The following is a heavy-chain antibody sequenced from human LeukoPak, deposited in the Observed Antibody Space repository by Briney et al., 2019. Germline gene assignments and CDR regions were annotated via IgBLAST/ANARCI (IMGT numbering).Heavy chain of an antibody. Sequence: GASVKVSCKASGYTFTSYYMHWVRPAPGQGLEWMEIINPSGGSTSYAQKFQGRVTMTRDTSTSTVYMELSSLRSEDTAVYYCARDRSPPQYSGSHGGAFDIWGQGTMVTVSS. J-gene: IGHJ3*02. V-gene: IGHV1-46*01. CDR2: INPSGGST. D-gene: IGHD1-26*01. CDR3: ARDRSPPQYSGSHGGAFDI. CDR1: GYTFTSYY.